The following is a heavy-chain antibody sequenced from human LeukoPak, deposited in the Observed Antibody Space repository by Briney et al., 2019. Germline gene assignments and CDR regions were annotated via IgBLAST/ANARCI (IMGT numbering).Heavy chain of an antibody. CDR1: GYTLTELS. V-gene: IGHV1-24*01. Sequence: ASVKVSCKVSGYTLTELSMHWVRQAPGKGLEWMGGFDPEDGETIYAQKFQGRVTMTEDTSTDTAYMELSSLRSEDTAVYYCATGMWREDVLRFLEWLRFDYWGQGTLVTVSS. CDR3: ATGMWREDVLRFLEWLRFDY. CDR2: FDPEDGET. J-gene: IGHJ4*02. D-gene: IGHD3-3*01.